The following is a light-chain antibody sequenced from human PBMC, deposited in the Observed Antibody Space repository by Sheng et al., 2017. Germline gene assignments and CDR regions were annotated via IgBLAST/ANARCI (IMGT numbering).Light chain of an antibody. CDR2: GAS. CDR3: QQYGSSIT. V-gene: IGKV3-20*01. CDR1: QSVRSN. J-gene: IGKJ5*01. Sequence: EVVMTQSPATLSVSPGERVTLSCRASQSVRSNLAWFQQKPGQAPRLLISGASSRATGIPDRFSGSGSGTDFTLTISRLEPEDSAVYYCQQYGSSITFGQGTRLEIK.